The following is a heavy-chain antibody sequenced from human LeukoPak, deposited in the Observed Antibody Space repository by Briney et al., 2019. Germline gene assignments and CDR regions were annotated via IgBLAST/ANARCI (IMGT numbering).Heavy chain of an antibody. CDR3: ARASPGVVFNYFDY. J-gene: IGHJ4*01. CDR2: IDEAGKDR. V-gene: IGHV3-7*01. CDR1: GFTIDSFY. Sequence: PGGSLRLSCVASGFTIDSFYMSWVRQAPGKGLEWVANIDEAGKDRYYADSVKGRFTISRDNTKNSVFLDMTSLRVEDTAIYFCARASPGVVFNYFDYWGQGALVPVSS. D-gene: IGHD2-15*01.